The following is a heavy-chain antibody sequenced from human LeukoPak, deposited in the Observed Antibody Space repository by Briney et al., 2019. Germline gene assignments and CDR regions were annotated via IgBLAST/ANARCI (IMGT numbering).Heavy chain of an antibody. D-gene: IGHD6-13*01. V-gene: IGHV3-48*03. CDR1: GFTFSNYE. J-gene: IGHJ5*02. CDR3: ARGVGSSWPGWFDP. Sequence: GGSQRLSCAASGFTFSNYELNWVRQAPGKGLEWVSYISHSGRTIYSADSVKGRFTISRDNAKNSLYLQMNSLRAEDTAVYYCARGVGSSWPGWFDPWGQGTLVTVSS. CDR2: ISHSGRTI.